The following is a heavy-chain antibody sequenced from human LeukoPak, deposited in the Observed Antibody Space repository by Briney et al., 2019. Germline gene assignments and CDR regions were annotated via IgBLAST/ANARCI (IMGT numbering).Heavy chain of an antibody. J-gene: IGHJ4*02. CDR3: ARDPPAVLIDTYG. V-gene: IGHV3-66*01. CDR1: GFIFTNNY. CDR2: VYSGGST. Sequence: PGGSLRLSCTASGFIFTNNYINWVRQAPGKGLEWVSLVYSGGSTYYADSVEGRFTIARDNSKNMVYLQMNSTRDEDTAMYYCARDPPAVLIDTYGWGQGTLVTVSS. D-gene: IGHD2-8*01.